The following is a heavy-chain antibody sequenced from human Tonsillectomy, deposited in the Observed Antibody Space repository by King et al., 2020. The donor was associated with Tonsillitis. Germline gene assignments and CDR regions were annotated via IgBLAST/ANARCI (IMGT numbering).Heavy chain of an antibody. CDR1: EFTFSSSW. V-gene: IGHV3-7*04. J-gene: IGHJ4*02. CDR3: ARDQAYTSFDY. Sequence: VQLVESGGGLVQPGGSLKLSCAASEFTFSSSWMSWVRQAPGNGLQWVATIKPDGSEKYYADSVKGRFTVSRDNAENSLDLQMNSLRSEDTALYYCARDQAYTSFDYWGQGTLVTVSS. CDR2: IKPDGSEK. D-gene: IGHD6-19*01.